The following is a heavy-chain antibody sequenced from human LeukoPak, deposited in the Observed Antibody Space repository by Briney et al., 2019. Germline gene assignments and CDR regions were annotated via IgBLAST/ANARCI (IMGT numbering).Heavy chain of an antibody. D-gene: IGHD2-2*01. CDR3: ARLGYCSSTSCHYYFDY. CDR1: GGSISSSSSY. CDR2: IYYSGST. J-gene: IGHJ4*02. Sequence: PSETLSLTCTVSGGSISSSSSYWGWIRQPPGKGLEWIGSIYYSGSTYYNPSLKSRVTISVDTSKNQFSLKLSSVTAADTAVYYCARLGYCSSTSCHYYFDYWGQGTLVTVSS. V-gene: IGHV4-39*01.